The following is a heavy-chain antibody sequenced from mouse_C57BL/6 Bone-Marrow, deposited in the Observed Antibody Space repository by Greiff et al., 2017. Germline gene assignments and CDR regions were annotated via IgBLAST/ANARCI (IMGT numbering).Heavy chain of an antibody. CDR3: TTGYDWDCDV. Sequence: VQLQQSGAELVRPGASVKLSCTASGFNIKDDYMHWVKQRPEQGLEWIGWIDPENGDTEYASKFQGKATITADKSSNTSYLQLSSLTTEDSSVYYCTTGYDWDCDVWGTGTMVTVSA. J-gene: IGHJ1*03. CDR1: GFNIKDDY. D-gene: IGHD2-2*01. V-gene: IGHV14-4*01. CDR2: IDPENGDT.